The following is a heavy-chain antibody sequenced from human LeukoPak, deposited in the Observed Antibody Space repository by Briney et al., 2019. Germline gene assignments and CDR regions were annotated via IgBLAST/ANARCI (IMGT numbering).Heavy chain of an antibody. CDR1: GVSITGYG. D-gene: IGHD1-26*01. CDR3: ASRVGALEY. Sequence: PGGSLRLSCEASGVSITGYGMNWVRQAPGKGLEWVSSISSSTTSIYYAASEKGRFTISRDNAKNSLYLQMDSLRAEDTAVYYCASRVGALEYWGQGTLVTVSS. CDR2: ISSSTTSI. J-gene: IGHJ4*02. V-gene: IGHV3-48*01.